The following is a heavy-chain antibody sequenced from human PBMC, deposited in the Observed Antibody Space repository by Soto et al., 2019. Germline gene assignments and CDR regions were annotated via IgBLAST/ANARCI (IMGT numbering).Heavy chain of an antibody. V-gene: IGHV4-34*01. CDR3: ARVPKVTPDY. D-gene: IGHD2-21*02. CDR1: GASFSGYQ. J-gene: IGHJ4*02. Sequence: PSETLSLTCAVYGASFSGYQWTWIRQPPGKGLEWIGEINHSGSTNYNPSLKSRVTISVDTSKNQFSLKLSSVTAADTAVYYCARVPKVTPDYWGQGTLVTVSS. CDR2: INHSGST.